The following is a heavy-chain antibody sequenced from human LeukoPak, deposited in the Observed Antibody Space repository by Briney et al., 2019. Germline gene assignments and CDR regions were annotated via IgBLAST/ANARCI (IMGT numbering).Heavy chain of an antibody. V-gene: IGHV3-23*01. Sequence: GGSLRLSCAASGFTFSSYGMHWVRQAPGKGLEWVSAISGSGGSTYYADSVKGRFTISRDNSKNTLYLQMHSLRAEDTAVYYCAKDNGKFNSGWYLDYWGQGTLVTVSS. D-gene: IGHD6-19*01. CDR3: AKDNGKFNSGWYLDY. J-gene: IGHJ4*02. CDR1: GFTFSSYG. CDR2: ISGSGGST.